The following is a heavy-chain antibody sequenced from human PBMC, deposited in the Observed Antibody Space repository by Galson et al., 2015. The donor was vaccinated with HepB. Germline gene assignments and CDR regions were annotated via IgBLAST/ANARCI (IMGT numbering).Heavy chain of an antibody. D-gene: IGHD6-13*01. CDR1: GYTFTSYY. CDR3: ARDGSSSPFDY. V-gene: IGHV1-46*04. CDR2: INPSGGST. Sequence: SVKVSCKASGYTFTSYYMHWVRQAPGQGLEWMGIINPSGGSTSYAQKLQGRVTMTRDTSTSTVYMELSSLRSDDTAVYYCARDGSSSPFDYWGQGTLVTVSS. J-gene: IGHJ4*02.